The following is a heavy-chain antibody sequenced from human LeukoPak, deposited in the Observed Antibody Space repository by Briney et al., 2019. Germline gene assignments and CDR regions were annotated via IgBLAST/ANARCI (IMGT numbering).Heavy chain of an antibody. CDR2: ISWNSGSI. V-gene: IGHV3-9*01. CDR1: GFTFDDYA. J-gene: IGHJ4*02. Sequence: PGRSLRLSCAASGFTFDDYAMHWVRQAPGKGLEWVSGISWNSGSIGYADSVKGRFTISRDNAKNSLYLQMNSLRAEDTALNYCAKAYSRGWTTVVTLYFDYWGQGTLVTVSS. CDR3: AKAYSRGWTTVVTLYFDY. D-gene: IGHD4-23*01.